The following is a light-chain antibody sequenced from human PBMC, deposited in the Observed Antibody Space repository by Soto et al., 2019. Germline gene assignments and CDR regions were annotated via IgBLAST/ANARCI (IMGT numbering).Light chain of an antibody. V-gene: IGKV3-20*01. J-gene: IGKJ3*01. Sequence: EIVLTQSPGTLSLSPRERATLSCRASQSVSSSYLAWYQQKPGQAPRLLIYGASSRATGIPDRFSGSGSGTDFTLTISRLEPEDFAVYYCQQYGSSLYPFTFGPGTKVDIK. CDR1: QSVSSSY. CDR3: QQYGSSLYPFT. CDR2: GAS.